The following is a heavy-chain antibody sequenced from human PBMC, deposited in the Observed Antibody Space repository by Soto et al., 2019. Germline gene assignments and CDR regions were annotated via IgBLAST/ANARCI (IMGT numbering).Heavy chain of an antibody. J-gene: IGHJ4*02. Sequence: PGGSLRLSCAASGFTFRDYSMHWVRQAPVKALEWVALISYDGNNKYYADSVKGRYTISRDSSENTLYLQMNSLRPDDTAVSYCARPPIVGATTNYFDSWGQGTLVTVYS. D-gene: IGHD1-26*01. CDR1: GFTFRDYS. CDR2: ISYDGNNK. V-gene: IGHV3-30-3*01. CDR3: ARPPIVGATTNYFDS.